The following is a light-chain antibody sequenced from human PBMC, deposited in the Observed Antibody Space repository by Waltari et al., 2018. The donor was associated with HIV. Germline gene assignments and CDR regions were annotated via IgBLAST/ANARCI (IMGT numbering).Light chain of an antibody. V-gene: IGLV3-25*03. CDR3: QSADSSVTYEVV. CDR2: NEN. Sequence: SFDLRQAPALSVSPGQTARITCSGDALAKQFCYWYQQKPGQAPVLVIYNENGMPSGIPQRFAGSSSGTTATLTISGVQAEDEADYYCQSADSSVTYEVVFGGGTKLTVL. CDR1: ALAKQF. J-gene: IGLJ3*02.